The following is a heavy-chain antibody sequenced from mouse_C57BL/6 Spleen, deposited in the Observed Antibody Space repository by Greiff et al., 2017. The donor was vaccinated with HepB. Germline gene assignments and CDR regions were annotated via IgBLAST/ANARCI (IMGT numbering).Heavy chain of an antibody. CDR2: IYPGSGST. D-gene: IGHD2-5*01. Sequence: QVQLQQSGAELVKPGASVKMSCKASGYTFTSYWITWVKQRPGQGLEWIGDIYPGSGSTNYNEKFKSKATLTVDTSSSTAYMQLSSLTSEDSAVYYCARSGDSNPYAMDYWGQGTSVTVSS. J-gene: IGHJ4*01. V-gene: IGHV1-55*01. CDR3: ARSGDSNPYAMDY. CDR1: GYTFTSYW.